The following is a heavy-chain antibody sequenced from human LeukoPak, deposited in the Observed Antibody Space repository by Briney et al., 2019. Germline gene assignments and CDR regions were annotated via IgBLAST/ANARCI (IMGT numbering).Heavy chain of an antibody. Sequence: PSETLSLTCAVSGGSISSSNWWSWVRQPPGKGLEWIGEIYHSGSTNYNPSLKSRVTISVDKPKNQFSLKLSSVTAADTAVYYCARGYCSSTSCYVFDYWGQGTLVTVSS. D-gene: IGHD2-2*01. V-gene: IGHV4-4*02. CDR3: ARGYCSSTSCYVFDY. CDR2: IYHSGST. CDR1: GGSISSSNW. J-gene: IGHJ4*02.